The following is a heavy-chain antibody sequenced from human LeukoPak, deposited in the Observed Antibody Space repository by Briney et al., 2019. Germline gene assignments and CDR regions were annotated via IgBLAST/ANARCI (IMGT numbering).Heavy chain of an antibody. CDR2: IYYSGST. CDR1: GGSISSGDYY. CDR3: ARARRYSSSWYFFHY. V-gene: IGHV4-30-4*01. D-gene: IGHD6-13*01. J-gene: IGHJ4*02. Sequence: PSQTLTLTCIVSGGSISSGDYYWSWIRQPPGKGLEWIGYIYYSGSTDYNPSLKSRATKSVDTSKNQYSLKLSSVTAADTAVYYCARARRYSSSWYFFHYWGQGTLVTVSS.